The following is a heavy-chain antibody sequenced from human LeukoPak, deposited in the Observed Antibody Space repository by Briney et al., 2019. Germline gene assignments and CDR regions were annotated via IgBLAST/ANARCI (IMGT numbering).Heavy chain of an antibody. CDR3: AKDSGSYPDDAFDI. J-gene: IGHJ3*02. CDR1: GFTFSSYG. V-gene: IGHV3-30*02. D-gene: IGHD1-26*01. Sequence: GGSLRLSCAASGFTFSSYGMHRVRQAPGKGLEWVAFIRYDGSNKYYADSVKGRFTISRDNSKNTLYLQMNSLRAEDTAVYYCAKDSGSYPDDAFDIWGQGTMVTVSS. CDR2: IRYDGSNK.